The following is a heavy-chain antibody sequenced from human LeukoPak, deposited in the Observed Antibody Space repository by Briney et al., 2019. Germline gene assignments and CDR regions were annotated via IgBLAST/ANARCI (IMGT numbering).Heavy chain of an antibody. CDR3: ARGVYYFNY. J-gene: IGHJ4*02. Sequence: KPGGSLRLSCAASGFTFSSYWMTWVRQAPGKGLEWVANMNQDGSEKYYVDSVKGRFTISRDNAKDSLYLQMNSLRAEDTAVYYCARGVYYFNYWSQGTLVTVSS. V-gene: IGHV3-7*01. D-gene: IGHD1-26*01. CDR1: GFTFSSYW. CDR2: MNQDGSEK.